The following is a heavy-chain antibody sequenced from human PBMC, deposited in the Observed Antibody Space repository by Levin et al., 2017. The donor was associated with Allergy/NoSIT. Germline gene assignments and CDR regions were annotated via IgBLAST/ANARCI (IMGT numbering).Heavy chain of an antibody. CDR3: ARDLYSHYYYYYYYGMDV. CDR2: ISYDGSNK. V-gene: IGHV3-30*04. CDR1: GFTFSSYA. Sequence: GGSLRLSCAASGFTFSSYAMHWVRQAPGKGLEWVAVISYDGSNKYYADSVKGRFTISRDNSKNTLYLQMNSLRAEDTAVYYCARDLYSHYYYYYYYGMDVWGQGTTVTVSS. D-gene: IGHD5-18*01. J-gene: IGHJ6*02.